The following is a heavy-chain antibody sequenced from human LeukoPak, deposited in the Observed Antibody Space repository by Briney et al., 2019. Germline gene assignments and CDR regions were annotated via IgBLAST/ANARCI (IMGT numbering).Heavy chain of an antibody. CDR2: ISGSGGST. Sequence: GSLRLSCAASGFTFSSYAMSWVRRAPGKGLEWVSAISGSGGSTYYADSVKGRFTISRDNSKNTLYLQMNSLRAEDTAVYYCAKLWEYQLDFDYWGQGTLVTVSS. CDR1: GFTFSSYA. D-gene: IGHD2-2*01. V-gene: IGHV3-23*01. CDR3: AKLWEYQLDFDY. J-gene: IGHJ4*02.